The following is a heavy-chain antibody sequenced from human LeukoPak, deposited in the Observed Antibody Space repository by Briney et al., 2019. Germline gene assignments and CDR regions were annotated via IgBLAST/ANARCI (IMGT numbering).Heavy chain of an antibody. CDR2: ISWNNNKI. J-gene: IGHJ4*02. V-gene: IGHV3-9*01. CDR1: GFTFSSYV. D-gene: IGHD3-22*01. Sequence: GGSLRLSCAASGFTFSSYVLSWVRQAPGKGLEWVSAISWNNNKIGYADSVKGRFTISRDNAKNSLYLQMNSLRAEDTALYYCAKGMFHDSSGYYSQPFDYWGQGTLVTVSS. CDR3: AKGMFHDSSGYYSQPFDY.